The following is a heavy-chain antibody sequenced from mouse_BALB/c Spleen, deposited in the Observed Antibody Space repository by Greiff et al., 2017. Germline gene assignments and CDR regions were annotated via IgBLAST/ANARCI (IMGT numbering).Heavy chain of an antibody. D-gene: IGHD2-3*01. J-gene: IGHJ4*01. CDR2: INPGSGGT. CDR3: AREGDGYPYAMDY. V-gene: IGHV1-54*01. CDR1: GYAFTNYL. Sequence: QVHVKQSGAELVRPGTSVKVSCKASGYAFTNYLIEWVKQRPGQGLEWIGVINPGSGGTNYNEKFKGKATLTADKSSSTAYMQLSSLTSDDSAVYFCAREGDGYPYAMDYWGQGTSVTVSS.